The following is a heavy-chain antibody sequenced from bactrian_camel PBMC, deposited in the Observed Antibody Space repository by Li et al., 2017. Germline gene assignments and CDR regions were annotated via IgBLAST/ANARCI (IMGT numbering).Heavy chain of an antibody. CDR1: GDAFTSSC. Sequence: VQLVESGGGSVQAGGSLRLSCVVSGDAFTSSCVAWFRQGPGKEREGVAAFDATGNPRFADSVKGRFTISKDNAKNTLYLQMNSLKPEDTAMYYCAADSVGRCRARGWVERPSVAAYDYWGQGTQVTVS. J-gene: IGHJ4*01. CDR2: FDATGNP. D-gene: IGHD5*01. CDR3: AADSVGRCRARGWVERPSVAAYDY. V-gene: IGHV3S53*01.